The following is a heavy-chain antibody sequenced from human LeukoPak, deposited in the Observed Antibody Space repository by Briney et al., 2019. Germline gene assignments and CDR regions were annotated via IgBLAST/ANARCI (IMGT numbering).Heavy chain of an antibody. CDR3: ARTHKNWFDP. Sequence: SETLSLTCTVSGGSISSSSYYWGWIRQPPGKGLEWIGSIYYSGSTYYNPSLKSRVTISVDTSKNQFSLKLSSVTAADTAVYYCARTHKNWFDPWGQGTLVTVST. V-gene: IGHV4-39*01. CDR2: IYYSGST. CDR1: GGSISSSSYY. J-gene: IGHJ5*02.